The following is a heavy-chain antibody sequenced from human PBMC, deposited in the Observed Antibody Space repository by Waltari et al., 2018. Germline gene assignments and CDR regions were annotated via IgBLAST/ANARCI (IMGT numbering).Heavy chain of an antibody. D-gene: IGHD6-6*01. CDR1: GFTFNNYA. J-gene: IGHJ5*02. Sequence: EVQLLESGGGLVQPGGSLSLSCAASGFTFNNYAMMWVRQAPGKGLEWIASLTGGAEGAYYADSVRGRFTISRDNSQNTLFLQMSGLRVDDSGTYYCARGRASGLVDWFDPWGRGTLVTVSS. CDR3: ARGRASGLVDWFDP. CDR2: LTGGAEGA. V-gene: IGHV3-23*01.